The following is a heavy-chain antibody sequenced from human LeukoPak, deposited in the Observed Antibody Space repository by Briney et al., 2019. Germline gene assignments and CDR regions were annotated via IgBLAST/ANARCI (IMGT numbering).Heavy chain of an antibody. D-gene: IGHD3-22*01. CDR3: ARSADSSGYFREITLYYFDY. Sequence: GGSLRLTCAASGFTFSDFYMTWIRQAPGKGLEWVSYISNSGSTIYYADSVKGRFTISRDNAKNSLYLQMNSLRAEDTAVYYCARSADSSGYFREITLYYFDYWGQGTLVTVSS. J-gene: IGHJ4*02. CDR2: ISNSGSTI. CDR1: GFTFSDFY. V-gene: IGHV3-11*01.